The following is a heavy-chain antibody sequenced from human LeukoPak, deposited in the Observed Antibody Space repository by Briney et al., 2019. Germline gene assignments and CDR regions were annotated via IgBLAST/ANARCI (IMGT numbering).Heavy chain of an antibody. CDR3: ARVGGGDGSGWYSAGFDY. CDR1: GFTFSSYW. Sequence: GGSLRLSCVASGFTFSSYWMSWVRQAPGKGLEWVANINQDGSEKYDVDSAKGRFTTSRDNAKNSLYLQMNSLRVEDTATYYCARVGGGDGSGWYSAGFDYWGQGTLVTVSS. V-gene: IGHV3-7*01. CDR2: INQDGSEK. J-gene: IGHJ4*02. D-gene: IGHD6-19*01.